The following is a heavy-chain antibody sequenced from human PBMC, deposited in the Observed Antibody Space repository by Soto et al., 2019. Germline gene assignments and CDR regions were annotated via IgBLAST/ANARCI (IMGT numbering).Heavy chain of an antibody. CDR1: GFTFSSYC. Sequence: AGGALRLSCAASGFTFSSYCMHWVRQAPGKGLEWVAVIWYDGSNKYYADSVKGRFTISRDNSKNTLYLQMNSLRAEDTAVYYCARNNARQLVSGFDYWGQGTLVTVSS. CDR3: ARNNARQLVSGFDY. CDR2: IWYDGSNK. D-gene: IGHD6-13*01. V-gene: IGHV3-33*01. J-gene: IGHJ4*02.